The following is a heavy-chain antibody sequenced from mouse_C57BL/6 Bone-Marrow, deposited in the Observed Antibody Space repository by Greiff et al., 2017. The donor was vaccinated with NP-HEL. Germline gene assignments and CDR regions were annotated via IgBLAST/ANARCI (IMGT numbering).Heavy chain of an antibody. D-gene: IGHD4-1*01. CDR3: ARQLTGVGLYAMDY. CDR1: GYTFTDYN. V-gene: IGHV1-18*01. Sequence: EVKLMESGPELVKPGASVKIPCKASGYTFTDYNMDWVKQSHGKSLEWIGDINPNNGGTIYNQKFKGKATLTVDKSSSTAYMELRSLTSEDTAVYYCARQLTGVGLYAMDYWGQGTSVTVSS. J-gene: IGHJ4*01. CDR2: INPNNGGT.